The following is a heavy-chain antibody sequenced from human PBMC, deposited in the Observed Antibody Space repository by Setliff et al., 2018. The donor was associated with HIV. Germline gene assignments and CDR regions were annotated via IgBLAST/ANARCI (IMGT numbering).Heavy chain of an antibody. D-gene: IGHD3-22*01. CDR1: GYAITSGFY. CDR3: ARARITMTGGRLEPYAFDR. Sequence: SETLSLTCAVSGYAITSGFYWGWIRQPPGKGLEWIGSIYHSGTTNYNSSLKSRVTISVDTSKNQFSLKLSSVTAADTAVYYCARARITMTGGRLEPYAFDRWGQGTKVTVSS. V-gene: IGHV4-38-2*01. CDR2: IYHSGTT. J-gene: IGHJ3*01.